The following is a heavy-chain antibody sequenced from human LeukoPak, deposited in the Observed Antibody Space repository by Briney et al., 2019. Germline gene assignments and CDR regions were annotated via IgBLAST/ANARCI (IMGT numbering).Heavy chain of an antibody. CDR1: GGSISSSSYY. J-gene: IGHJ4*02. CDR2: NYYSGST. Sequence: SETLSLTCTVSGGSISSSSYYWGWIRQPPGKGLEWIGSNYYSGSTYYNPSLKSRVTISVDTSKNQFSLKLSSVTAADTAVYYCARPLTDYWGQGTLVTVSS. CDR3: ARPLTDY. V-gene: IGHV4-39*01.